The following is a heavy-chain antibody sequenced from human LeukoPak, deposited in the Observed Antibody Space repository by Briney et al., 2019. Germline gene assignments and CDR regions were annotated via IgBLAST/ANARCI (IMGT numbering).Heavy chain of an antibody. D-gene: IGHD6-19*01. Sequence: GGSLRLSCAASGFTFSSYSMNWVRQAPGKGLEWVSSISSSSSYIYYADSVKGRFTISRDNAKNSLYLQMNSLRAEDTAVYYCARDWSYRSGGRGVGYWGQGTLVTVSS. CDR2: ISSSSSYI. V-gene: IGHV3-21*01. CDR3: ARDWSYRSGGRGVGY. CDR1: GFTFSSYS. J-gene: IGHJ4*02.